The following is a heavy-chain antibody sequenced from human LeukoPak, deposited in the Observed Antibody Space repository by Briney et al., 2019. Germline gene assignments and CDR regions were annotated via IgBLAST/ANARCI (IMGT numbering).Heavy chain of an antibody. CDR2: IWPGDSNT. V-gene: IGHV5-51*01. D-gene: IGHD4-11*01. Sequence: GESLKISRKGSGYRFTGYWIGWVRQMPGKGLEWMEIIWPGDSNTRYSPSFQGQVTISADRSISTAYLQWNSLKASDTAMYYCARHMTTVTTSWFDPWGQGTLVTVSS. J-gene: IGHJ5*02. CDR1: GYRFTGYW. CDR3: ARHMTTVTTSWFDP.